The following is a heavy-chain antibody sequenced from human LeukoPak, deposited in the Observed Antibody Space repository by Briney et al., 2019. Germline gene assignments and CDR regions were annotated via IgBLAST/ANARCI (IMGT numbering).Heavy chain of an antibody. D-gene: IGHD4-17*01. CDR1: GGSISSYY. J-gene: IGHJ4*02. Sequence: SETLSLTCTVSGGSISSYYWGWIRQPPGKGLEWIGSIYYSGSTYYNPSLKSRVTISVDTSKNQFSLKLSSVTAADTAVYYCASKLYGDARTFDYWGQGTLVTVSS. CDR2: IYYSGST. V-gene: IGHV4-39*07. CDR3: ASKLYGDARTFDY.